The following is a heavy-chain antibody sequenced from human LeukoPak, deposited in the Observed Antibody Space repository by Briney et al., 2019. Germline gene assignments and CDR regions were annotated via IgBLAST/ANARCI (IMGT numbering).Heavy chain of an antibody. Sequence: ASVKVSCKVSGYTLTAFSMHWVRQAPGKGLEWMGGFDSENGETIYAQKFQGRVTMTEGTSTDTAYMELSSLRSEDTALYYCTSLLADLQGYYFDYWGQGTLVTVSS. J-gene: IGHJ4*02. CDR3: TSLLADLQGYYFDY. D-gene: IGHD6-19*01. V-gene: IGHV1-24*01. CDR2: FDSENGET. CDR1: GYTLTAFS.